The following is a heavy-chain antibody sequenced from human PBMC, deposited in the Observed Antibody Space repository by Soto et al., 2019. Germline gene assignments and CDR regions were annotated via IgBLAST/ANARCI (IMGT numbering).Heavy chain of an antibody. Sequence: GGSLRLSCAASGFTFSSYSMNWVRQAPGKGLEWVSYISSSSSTIYYADSVKGRFTISRDNAKNSLYLQMNSLRAEDTAVYYCARRITIFGVAADAFDIWGQGTMVTVSS. V-gene: IGHV3-48*01. CDR3: ARRITIFGVAADAFDI. J-gene: IGHJ3*02. D-gene: IGHD3-3*01. CDR2: ISSSSSTI. CDR1: GFTFSSYS.